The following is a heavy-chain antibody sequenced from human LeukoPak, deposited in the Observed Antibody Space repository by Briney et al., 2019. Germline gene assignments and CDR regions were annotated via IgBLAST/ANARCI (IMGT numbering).Heavy chain of an antibody. D-gene: IGHD4-17*01. CDR3: ARENGDFGGY. J-gene: IGHJ4*02. Sequence: SEILSLTCAVYGGSFSGYYWSWIRQPPGKGLEWIGYIYYSGSTYYNPSLKGRVTISVDTSKNLFSLKLSSVTAAYTAVYYCARENGDFGGYGDEGILVTVSS. CDR1: GGSFSGYY. V-gene: IGHV4-30-4*01. CDR2: IYYSGST.